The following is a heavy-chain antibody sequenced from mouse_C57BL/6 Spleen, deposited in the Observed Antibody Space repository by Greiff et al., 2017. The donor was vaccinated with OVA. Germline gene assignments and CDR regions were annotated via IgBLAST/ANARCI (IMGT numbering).Heavy chain of an antibody. D-gene: IGHD2-4*01. CDR1: GYTFTSYG. CDR3: ARAGGLRREFAY. CDR2: IYPRSGNT. V-gene: IGHV1-81*01. Sequence: QVQLQQSGAELARPGASVKLSCKASGYTFTSYGISWVKQRTGQGLEWIGEIYPRSGNTYYNEKFKGKATLTADKSSSTAYMELRSLTSEDSAVYFCARAGGLRREFAYWGQGTLVTVSA. J-gene: IGHJ3*01.